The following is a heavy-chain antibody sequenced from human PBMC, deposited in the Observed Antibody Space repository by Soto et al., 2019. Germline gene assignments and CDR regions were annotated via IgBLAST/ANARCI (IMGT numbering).Heavy chain of an antibody. CDR3: ASDCDIVVVPAAMSRGSYYYMDV. V-gene: IGHV1-18*01. CDR1: GYTFTSYG. Sequence: ASVKVSCKASGYTFTSYGISWVRQAPGQGLEWMGWISAYNGNTNYAEKLQGRVTMTTGTSTSTAYMELRSLRSDDKAVYYCASDCDIVVVPAAMSRGSYYYMDVWGKGTPVT. CDR2: ISAYNGNT. D-gene: IGHD2-2*01. J-gene: IGHJ6*03.